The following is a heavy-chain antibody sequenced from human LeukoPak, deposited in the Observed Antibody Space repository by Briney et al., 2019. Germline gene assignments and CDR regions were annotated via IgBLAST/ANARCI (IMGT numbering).Heavy chain of an antibody. CDR3: ALRDDAFDI. V-gene: IGHV1-2*02. CDR1: GYTFTGYY. J-gene: IGHJ3*02. CDR2: IKPNSGGT. Sequence: ASVKVSCMASGYTFTGYYMHWVRQAPGQGLEWMGWIKPNSGGTNYAQKFQGRVTMTRDTSISTAYMELSRLRSDDTAVYYCALRDDAFDIWGQGTMVTVSS.